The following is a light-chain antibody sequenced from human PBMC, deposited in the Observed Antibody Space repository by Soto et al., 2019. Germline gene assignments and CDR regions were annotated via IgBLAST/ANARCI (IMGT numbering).Light chain of an antibody. CDR1: QSVSNNY. CDR2: GAS. J-gene: IGKJ1*01. CDR3: QQYGSSGT. Sequence: SVLTPSPGPLSLSPGERATLSCRASQSVSNNYLAWYQQKPGQAPRLLIYGASNRATGIPDRFSGSGSGTDFTLTISRLEPDDFAVYYCQQYGSSGTFGQGTKVDIK. V-gene: IGKV3-20*01.